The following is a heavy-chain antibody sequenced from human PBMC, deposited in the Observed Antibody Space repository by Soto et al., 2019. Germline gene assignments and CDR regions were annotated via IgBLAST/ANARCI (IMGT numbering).Heavy chain of an antibody. J-gene: IGHJ5*02. V-gene: IGHV4-39*01. D-gene: IGHD2-21*01. CDR3: APLFCVIAGTPSRHLAWFDP. CDR1: GGSISSSSYY. CDR2: IYYSGST. Sequence: PSETLSLTCTVSGGSISSSSYYWGWISQPPGKGLEWIGSIYYSGSTYYNPSLKSRVTISVDTSKNQFSLKLSSVTAADTASYVSAPLFCVIAGTPSRHLAWFDPWRQVTLVAFSS.